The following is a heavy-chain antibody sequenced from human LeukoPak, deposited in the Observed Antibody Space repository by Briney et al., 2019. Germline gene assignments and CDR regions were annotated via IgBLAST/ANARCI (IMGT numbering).Heavy chain of an antibody. CDR3: ARGRSLIFLRAQCHAFDI. J-gene: IGHJ3*02. Sequence: PSETLSLTCAVYGGSFSGYYWSWIRQPPGKGLEWIGEINHSGSTNYNPSLKSRVTISVDTSKNQFSLKLSSVTAADTAVYYCARGRSLIFLRAQCHAFDIWGQGTMVTVSS. D-gene: IGHD3-16*01. CDR1: GGSFSGYY. V-gene: IGHV4-34*01. CDR2: INHSGST.